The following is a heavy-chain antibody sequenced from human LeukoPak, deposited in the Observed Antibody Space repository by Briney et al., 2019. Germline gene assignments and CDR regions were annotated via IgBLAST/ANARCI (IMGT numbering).Heavy chain of an antibody. V-gene: IGHV1-69*13. CDR1: GGTFSSYA. CDR2: IIPIFGTA. J-gene: IGHJ4*02. D-gene: IGHD1-14*01. CDR3: ARGLGIRRGSDY. Sequence: GASVKVSCKASGGTFSSYAISWVRQAPGQGLEWVGGIIPIFGTANYAQKFQGRVTITADESTSTAYMELSSLRSEDTAVYYCARGLGIRRGSDYWGQGTLVTVSS.